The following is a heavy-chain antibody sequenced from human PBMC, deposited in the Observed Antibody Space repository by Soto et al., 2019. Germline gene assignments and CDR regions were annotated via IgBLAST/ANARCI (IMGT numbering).Heavy chain of an antibody. CDR2: ISSSGSTM. CDR1: GSTVSTYI. Sequence: PGGARRRSWAASGSTVSTYIMNGVRQAPGKGLEWVSYISSSGSTMYYTDSVKGRFTISRDSAKNSLFLQMNSMRDEDTGVYFCARDLAQAAIPDAFDIWGQGTMVTVSS. V-gene: IGHV3-48*02. J-gene: IGHJ3*02. CDR3: ARDLAQAAIPDAFDI. D-gene: IGHD2-2*02.